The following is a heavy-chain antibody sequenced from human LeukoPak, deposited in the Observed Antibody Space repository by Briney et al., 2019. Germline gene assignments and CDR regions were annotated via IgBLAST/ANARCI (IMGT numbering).Heavy chain of an antibody. D-gene: IGHD3-3*01. J-gene: IGHJ4*02. V-gene: IGHV3-23*01. CDR3: AKDLTYYDFWSGPYDY. CDR1: GFTFSTYW. CDR2: ISGSGGST. Sequence: GGSLRLSCAASGFTFSTYWMSWVRQAPGKGLEWVSAISGSGGSTYYADSVKGRFTISRDNSKNTLYLQMNSLRAEDTAVYYCAKDLTYYDFWSGPYDYWGQGTLVTVSS.